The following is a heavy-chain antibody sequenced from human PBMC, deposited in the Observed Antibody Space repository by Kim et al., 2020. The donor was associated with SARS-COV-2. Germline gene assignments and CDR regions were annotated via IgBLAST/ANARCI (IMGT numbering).Heavy chain of an antibody. D-gene: IGHD5-12*01. CDR2: INHSGST. J-gene: IGHJ4*02. V-gene: IGHV4-34*01. CDR1: GGSFSGYY. Sequence: SETLSLTCAVYGGSFSGYYWSWIRQPPGKGLEWIGEINHSGSTNYNPSLKSRVTISVDTSKNQFSLKLSSVTAADTAVYYCARLRTWTKIYYFDYWGQGT. CDR3: ARLRTWTKIYYFDY.